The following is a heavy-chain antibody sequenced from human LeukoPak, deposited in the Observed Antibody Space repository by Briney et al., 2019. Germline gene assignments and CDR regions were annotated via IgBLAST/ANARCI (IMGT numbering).Heavy chain of an antibody. CDR2: IYYSGST. CDR1: GGSISNYY. V-gene: IGHV4-59*01. J-gene: IGHJ3*02. CDR3: ARGYYDAGSHIDAFDI. Sequence: SETLCLTCTVSGGSISNYYWSWIRQPPGKGLDWIGYIYYSGSTNYNPSLKSRVTISVDTTKSQFSLKLSSVTAADTAVYYCARGYYDAGSHIDAFDIWGQGTMVTVSS. D-gene: IGHD3-10*01.